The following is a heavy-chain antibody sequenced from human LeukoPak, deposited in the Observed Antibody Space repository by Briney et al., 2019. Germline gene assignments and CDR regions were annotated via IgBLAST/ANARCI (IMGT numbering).Heavy chain of an antibody. J-gene: IGHJ4*02. CDR3: ATYDPNDY. CDR1: GLTFSSYA. V-gene: IGHV3-23*01. Sequence: GGSLRLSCAASGLTFSSYAMSWVRQAPGKGLELVSTVSDSGDSTYYADSVEGRFTISRDNSKDALFLQMNSLRAEDTAVYYCATYDPNDYWGQGTLVTVSS. D-gene: IGHD2-8*01. CDR2: VSDSGDST.